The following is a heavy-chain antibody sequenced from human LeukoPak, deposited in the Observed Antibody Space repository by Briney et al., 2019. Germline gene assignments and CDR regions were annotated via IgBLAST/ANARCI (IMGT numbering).Heavy chain of an antibody. V-gene: IGHV3-7*01. Sequence: PGGSLRLSCAVSGFPFSGDWMGWVRQAAGNGMEWVATINEDGSEIYYVDSVKGRFTISRDSAKNSLSRQMSSMRAEDTTLYYCARGFDGRSAFDIWGQGTIVTVSS. CDR2: INEDGSEI. CDR1: GFPFSGDW. J-gene: IGHJ3*02. CDR3: ARGFDGRSAFDI. D-gene: IGHD3-10*01.